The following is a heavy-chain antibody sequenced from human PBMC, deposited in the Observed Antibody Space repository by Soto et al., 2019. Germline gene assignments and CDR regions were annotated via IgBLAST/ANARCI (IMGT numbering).Heavy chain of an antibody. J-gene: IGHJ5*02. CDR1: GGSITGSGFH. D-gene: IGHD4-17*01. V-gene: IGHV4-39*01. CDR2: IYYSGTA. Sequence: PSETLSLTRTVSGGSITGSGFHWAWIRQPPGKGLEWIGSIYYSGTANYSPSLKSRLAIDVDTSKNQFSLRLSSVTAADTAVYYCATRSGDYVGWFDPWGQGTRVTVSS. CDR3: ATRSGDYVGWFDP.